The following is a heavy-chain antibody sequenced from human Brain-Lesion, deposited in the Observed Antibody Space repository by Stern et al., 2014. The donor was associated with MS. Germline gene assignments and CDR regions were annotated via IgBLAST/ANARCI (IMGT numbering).Heavy chain of an antibody. J-gene: IGHJ6*02. V-gene: IGHV4-61*02. CDR3: ARGRVVPGFQYYATDV. Sequence: QLQLQESGPGLVKPSQTLSLSCTVSGGSISSGGYYWSWIRQPAGKGLEWIGRIFKSGSTSYNPSLQSRVTISIDTSKNQFSRRLNSMPAADTAVYYCARGRVVPGFQYYATDVWGQGTTVIVSS. D-gene: IGHD2-2*01. CDR1: GGSISSGGYY. CDR2: IFKSGST.